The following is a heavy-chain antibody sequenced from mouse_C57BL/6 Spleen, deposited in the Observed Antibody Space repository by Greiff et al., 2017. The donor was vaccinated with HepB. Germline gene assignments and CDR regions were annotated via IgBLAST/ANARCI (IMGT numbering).Heavy chain of an antibody. CDR2: ISYDGSN. Sequence: ESGPGLVKPSQSLSLTCSVTGYSITSGYYWNWIRQFPGNKLEWMGYISYDGSNNYNPSLKNRISITRDTSKNQFFLKLNSVTTEDTATYYCASSIYYCGSSPWFAYWGQGTLVTVSA. D-gene: IGHD1-1*01. V-gene: IGHV3-6*01. J-gene: IGHJ3*01. CDR3: ASSIYYCGSSPWFAY. CDR1: GYSITSGYY.